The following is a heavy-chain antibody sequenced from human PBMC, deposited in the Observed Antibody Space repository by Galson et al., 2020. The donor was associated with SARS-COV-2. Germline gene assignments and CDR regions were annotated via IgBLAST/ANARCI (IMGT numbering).Heavy chain of an antibody. Sequence: SETLSLTRTVSGGSISSDGYYWTWIRQHPGKGLEGIGYIYYSGSTHHNPSLKSRVAITIDTSKNQFSLKLSSVTAADTAVCYCARRDFAFFSGFPHWGQGTLVTVSS. D-gene: IGHD3-22*01. CDR2: IYYSGST. CDR1: GGSISSDGYY. CDR3: ARRDFAFFSGFPH. J-gene: IGHJ4*02. V-gene: IGHV4-31*03.